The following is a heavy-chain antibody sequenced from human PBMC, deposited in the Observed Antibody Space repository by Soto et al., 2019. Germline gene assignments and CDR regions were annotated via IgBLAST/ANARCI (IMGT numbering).Heavy chain of an antibody. D-gene: IGHD5-12*01. Sequence: QLQLQESGSGLVKPSQTLSLTCAVSGGSISSGGYSWSWIRQPPGKGLEWIGYIYHSGSTYYTPSLKSRVTISVDRSKNQFSLKLSSVTAADTAVYYCASRRDGYNYYGYWGQGTLVTVSS. V-gene: IGHV4-30-2*01. J-gene: IGHJ4*02. CDR1: GGSISSGGYS. CDR2: IYHSGST. CDR3: ASRRDGYNYYGY.